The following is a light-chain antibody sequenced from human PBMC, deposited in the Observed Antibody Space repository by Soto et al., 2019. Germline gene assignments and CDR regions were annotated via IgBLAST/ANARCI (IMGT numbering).Light chain of an antibody. J-gene: IGKJ1*01. V-gene: IGKV1-5*03. CDR2: KAS. Sequence: DIPMTQSPSTLSASVGDRVTITCRASQSISSWLAWYQQKPGKAPKLLIYKASTLKSGVPSRFSGSGSGTESTLTISSLQPDDFATYYCQHYNSYSEAFGQGTKVDIK. CDR3: QHYNSYSEA. CDR1: QSISSW.